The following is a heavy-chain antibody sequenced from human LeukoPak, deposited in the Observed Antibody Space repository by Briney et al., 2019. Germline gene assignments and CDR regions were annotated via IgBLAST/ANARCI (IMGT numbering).Heavy chain of an antibody. CDR3: ASRIPYDSSSY. D-gene: IGHD3-22*01. CDR2: INSDGTNT. CDR1: GFTFSSYG. V-gene: IGHV3-74*01. J-gene: IGHJ4*02. Sequence: GGSLRLSCAASGFTFSSYGMHWVRQAPGKGLVWVSLINSDGTNTNYADSVKGRFTISRDNAKNTLYLQMNSLRAEDTAVYYCASRIPYDSSSYWGQGTLVTVSS.